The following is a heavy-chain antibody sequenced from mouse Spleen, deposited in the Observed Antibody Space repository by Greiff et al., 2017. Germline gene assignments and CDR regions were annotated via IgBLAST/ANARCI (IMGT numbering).Heavy chain of an antibody. V-gene: IGHV1-7*01. CDR3: ARGKTWSDGYEAWFAY. D-gene: IGHD2-2*01. J-gene: IGHJ3*01. CDR2: INPSSGYT. CDR1: GYTFTTYW. Sequence: QVQLQQSGAELAKPGASVNLSCKASGYTFTTYWMHWLKQRPGQGLEWIGYINPSSGYTKYNQKFKDKATLTVDQSSSTAYMQLNSLTSEDSAVYYCARGKTWSDGYEAWFAYWGQGTLVTVSA.